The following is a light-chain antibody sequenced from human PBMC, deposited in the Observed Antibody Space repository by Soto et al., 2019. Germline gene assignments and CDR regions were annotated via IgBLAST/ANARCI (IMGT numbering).Light chain of an antibody. Sequence: EIVLTQSPGTLSLSPGERATLFCRASQTVRNNYLAWYQQKPGQAPRLLIYDASSRATGIPDRFSGGGSGTDFTLTISRLEPEDFAVYCCQQYGRTFGQGTKVDIK. CDR3: QQYGRT. CDR2: DAS. J-gene: IGKJ1*01. CDR1: QTVRNNY. V-gene: IGKV3-20*01.